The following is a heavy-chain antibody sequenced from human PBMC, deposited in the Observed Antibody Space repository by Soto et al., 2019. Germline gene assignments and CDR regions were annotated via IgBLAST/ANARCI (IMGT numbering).Heavy chain of an antibody. CDR1: GGTFGSYA. V-gene: IGHV1-69*01. CDR2: IIPISDTT. CDR3: ARSQGSSTSLEIYYYYYYGMDV. Sequence: QVQLVQSGAEVKKPGSSVKVSCKASGGTFGSYAFTGVQQAPGQGLDGRGGIIPISDTTNYAQKFQGRVTITADESTSTAYMELSSLRSEDTAVYYCARSQGSSTSLEIYYYYYYGMDVWGQGTTVTVSS. J-gene: IGHJ6*02. D-gene: IGHD2-2*01.